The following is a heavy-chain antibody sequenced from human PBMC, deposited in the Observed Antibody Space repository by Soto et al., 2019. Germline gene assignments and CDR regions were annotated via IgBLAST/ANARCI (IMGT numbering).Heavy chain of an antibody. J-gene: IGHJ4*02. D-gene: IGHD3-3*01. CDR3: AKEAGRITIFGVVALDY. CDR1: GFTFDDYT. V-gene: IGHV3-43*01. Sequence: EVQLVESGGVVVQPGGSLRLSCAASGFTFDDYTMHWVRQAPGKGLEWVSLISWDGGSTYYADSVKGRFTISRENSKNSLYLQMNSLRTEDTALYYCAKEAGRITIFGVVALDYWGQGTLVTVSS. CDR2: ISWDGGST.